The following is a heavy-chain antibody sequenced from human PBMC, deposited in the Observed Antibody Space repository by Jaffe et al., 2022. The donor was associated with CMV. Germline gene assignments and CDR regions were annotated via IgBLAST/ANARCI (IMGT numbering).Heavy chain of an antibody. J-gene: IGHJ6*02. Sequence: QVQLVESGGGVVHPGRSLRLSCSASGFIFNKYGMHWVRQAPGKGLEFVALIWYDGSSQYYGDSVKGRFTISRDNSKNTLSLQMNSLRVEDTAVYYCARDPGYSYNYEYYYGMDVWGQGTTVTVSS. CDR3: ARDPGYSYNYEYYYGMDV. D-gene: IGHD5-18*01. CDR1: GFIFNKYG. CDR2: IWYDGSSQ. V-gene: IGHV3-33*01.